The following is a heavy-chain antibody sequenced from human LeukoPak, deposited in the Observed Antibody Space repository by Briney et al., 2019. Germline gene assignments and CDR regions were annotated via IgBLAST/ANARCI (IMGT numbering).Heavy chain of an antibody. CDR2: IYYSGST. J-gene: IGHJ6*03. D-gene: IGHD6-13*01. CDR3: AVVSSYSSSWYLWGTRLAGIYMDV. CDR1: GGSISSYY. Sequence: SETLSLTCTVSGGSISSYYWSWIRQPPGKGLEWIGYIYYSGSTNYNPSLKSRVTISVDTSKNQFSLKLSSVTAADTAVYYCAVVSSYSSSWYLWGTRLAGIYMDVWGKGTTVTISS. V-gene: IGHV4-59*08.